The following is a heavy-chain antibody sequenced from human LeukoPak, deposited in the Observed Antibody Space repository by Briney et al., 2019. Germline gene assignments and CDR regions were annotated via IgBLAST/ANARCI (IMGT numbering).Heavy chain of an antibody. CDR1: GFTFSSYA. CDR3: AKLLPETGGIGEEFDY. D-gene: IGHD1-14*01. Sequence: AGGSLRLSCAASGFTFSSYAMYWVRQAPGKGLEWVAFIRHDGNKKYYADSVKGRFTIYRDNSKNTLYLQMNSLTSEDTAVYYCAKLLPETGGIGEEFDYWGQGTLVTVSS. J-gene: IGHJ4*02. V-gene: IGHV3-30*02. CDR2: IRHDGNKK.